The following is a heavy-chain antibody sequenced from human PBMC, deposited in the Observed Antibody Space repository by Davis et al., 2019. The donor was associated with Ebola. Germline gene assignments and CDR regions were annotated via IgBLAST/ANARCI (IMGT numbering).Heavy chain of an antibody. Sequence: SETLSLTCTVSGGSISSSSYYWGWIRQPPGKGLEWIGSIYYSGSTYYNPSLKSRVTISVDKSKNQFSLKLSSVTAADTAVYYCARGGYCSSTSCYGYYYGMDVWGQGTTVTVSS. CDR3: ARGGYCSSTSCYGYYYGMDV. CDR2: IYYSGST. D-gene: IGHD2-2*01. V-gene: IGHV4-39*07. CDR1: GGSISSSSYY. J-gene: IGHJ6*02.